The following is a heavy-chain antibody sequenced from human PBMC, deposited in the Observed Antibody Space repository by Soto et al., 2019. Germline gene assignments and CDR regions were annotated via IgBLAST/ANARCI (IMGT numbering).Heavy chain of an antibody. J-gene: IGHJ4*02. V-gene: IGHV4-59*01. Sequence: SETLSLTCTVSGGSISSYYWSWIRQPPGKGLEWIGYIYYSGSTNYNPSLKSRVTISVDTSKNQFSPKLSSVTAADTAVYYCARVDYDFWSGYSIDYWGQGTLVTVSS. CDR3: ARVDYDFWSGYSIDY. CDR2: IYYSGST. CDR1: GGSISSYY. D-gene: IGHD3-3*01.